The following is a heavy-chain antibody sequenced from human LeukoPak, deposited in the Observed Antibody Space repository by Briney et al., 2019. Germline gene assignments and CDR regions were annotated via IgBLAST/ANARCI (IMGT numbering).Heavy chain of an antibody. CDR3: ARARGGDYFDY. D-gene: IGHD3-16*01. CDR2: IKQDGGEK. CDR1: GFTFSSYW. J-gene: IGHJ4*02. V-gene: IGHV3-7*01. Sequence: GGSLRLPCAASGFTFSSYWMSWVRQAPGKGLEWVANIKQDGGEKYYVDSVKGRFTISRDNAKNSLYLQMNSLRAEDTAVYYCARARGGDYFDYWGQGTLVTVSS.